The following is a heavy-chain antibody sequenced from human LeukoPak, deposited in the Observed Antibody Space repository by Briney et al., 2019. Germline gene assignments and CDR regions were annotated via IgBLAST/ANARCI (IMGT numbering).Heavy chain of an antibody. CDR2: ISRSSTYI. D-gene: IGHD1-26*01. CDR1: GFTFSSYS. CDR3: ARDGGGTQPGLQ. Sequence: GGSLRLSCAASGFTFSSYSMNWVRQAPGKGLEWVSLISRSSTYIYYAESVKGRFTISRDNAKNSLYLQLNSLRAEDTAVYYCARDGGGTQPGLQWGQGTLVTVSS. V-gene: IGHV3-21*01. J-gene: IGHJ4*02.